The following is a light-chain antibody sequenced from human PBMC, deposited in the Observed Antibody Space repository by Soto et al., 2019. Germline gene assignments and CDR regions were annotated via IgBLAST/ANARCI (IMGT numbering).Light chain of an antibody. CDR3: QQYDNLPIT. CDR1: QDINNY. V-gene: IGKV1-33*01. Sequence: DIQLTQSPSSLSASVGDRVTITCQASQDINNYLNWYQQKPGKAPKLLIFDASSVETGVPSRFSGSGSGTDFTFTISSLQPEDIATYYCQQYDNLPITFGQGTRLEIK. J-gene: IGKJ5*01. CDR2: DAS.